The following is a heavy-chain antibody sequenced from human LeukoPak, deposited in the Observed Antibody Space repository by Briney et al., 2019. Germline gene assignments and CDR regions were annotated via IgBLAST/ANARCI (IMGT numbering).Heavy chain of an antibody. J-gene: IGHJ6*02. CDR2: IYYTGST. CDR1: DGSINDYY. D-gene: IGHD3-10*01. V-gene: IGHV4-59*01. Sequence: SETLSLTCTVSDGSINDYYWTWIRQPPGKELEWIGYIYYTGSTNYNPSLQSRVTISVDTSKNQFSLSLRSVSAADTAVYYCARTSRHYYGSGSNLTPWPAGMDVWDQGTTVTVSS. CDR3: ARTSRHYYGSGSNLTPWPAGMDV.